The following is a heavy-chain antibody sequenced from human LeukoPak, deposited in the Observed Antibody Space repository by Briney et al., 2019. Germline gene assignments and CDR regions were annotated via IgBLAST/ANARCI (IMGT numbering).Heavy chain of an antibody. CDR3: TAMDSY. V-gene: IGHV3-30*03. Sequence: GGTLRLPCAASGFTLSSYDMHWVRQAPAKGLEGLAVISYDGSNKYYADSVKGRFTISRDNSKNTLYLQMNSLKAEDTAVYYCTAMDSYWGQGTLVTVSS. CDR2: ISYDGSNK. D-gene: IGHD5-18*01. CDR1: GFTLSSYD. J-gene: IGHJ4*02.